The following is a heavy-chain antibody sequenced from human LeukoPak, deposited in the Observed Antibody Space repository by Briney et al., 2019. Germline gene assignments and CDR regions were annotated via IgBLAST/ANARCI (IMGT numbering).Heavy chain of an antibody. J-gene: IGHJ4*02. CDR3: ARSWTRYYFDY. CDR2: IYHSGST. CDR1: GYSISSGYY. Sequence: SETLSLTCTVSGYSISSGYYWGWIRQPPGKGLEWIGSIYHSGSTYYNPSLKSRVTISVDTSKNQFSLRLSSVTAADTALYYCARSWTRYYFDYWGQGTLVTVSS. V-gene: IGHV4-38-2*02. D-gene: IGHD6-13*01.